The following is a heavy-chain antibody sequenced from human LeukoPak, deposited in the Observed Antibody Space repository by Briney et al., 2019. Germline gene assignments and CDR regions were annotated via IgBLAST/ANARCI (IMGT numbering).Heavy chain of an antibody. CDR1: GFTFSTYS. V-gene: IGHV3-21*01. Sequence: PGGSLRLSCAASGFTFSTYSMNWVRQAPGKGLEWVSSISSSSNYIYYADSLKGRFTISRDNAKNSLYLQMNSLRAEDTAVYYCARSALWGLWTTHYFDYWGQGTLVTVSS. J-gene: IGHJ4*02. D-gene: IGHD4/OR15-4a*01. CDR3: ARSALWGLWTTHYFDY. CDR2: ISSSSNYI.